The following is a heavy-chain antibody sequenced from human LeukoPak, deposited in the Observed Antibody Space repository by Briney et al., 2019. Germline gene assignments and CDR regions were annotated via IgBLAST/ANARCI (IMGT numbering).Heavy chain of an antibody. V-gene: IGHV3-30*02. CDR2: IRYDGMNK. CDR1: GFTFSSYG. J-gene: IGHJ4*02. D-gene: IGHD2-2*01. Sequence: PGGSLRLSCAASGFTFSSYGMHWVRQAPGKGLEGLAFIRYDGMNKNYADSVKGRFTISRDKSKNTLYLQMNSLRAEDTALYYCAKDQKVIPAATQLDYWGQGTLVTVSS. CDR3: AKDQKVIPAATQLDY.